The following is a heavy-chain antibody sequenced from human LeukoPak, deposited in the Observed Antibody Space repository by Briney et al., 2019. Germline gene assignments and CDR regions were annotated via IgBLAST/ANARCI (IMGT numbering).Heavy chain of an antibody. CDR1: GFTLSSYW. CDR2: IKQDGSEK. V-gene: IGHV3-7*03. D-gene: IGHD6-19*01. CDR3: ARGPITVAGKTLDY. Sequence: PGGSLRLSCAASGFTLSSYWMTRVRQAPGKGLEWVADIKQDGSEKYYVDSVKGRFTISRDNAKNSLYLQMNSLRAEDTAVYYCARGPITVAGKTLDYWGQGTLVTVSS. J-gene: IGHJ4*02.